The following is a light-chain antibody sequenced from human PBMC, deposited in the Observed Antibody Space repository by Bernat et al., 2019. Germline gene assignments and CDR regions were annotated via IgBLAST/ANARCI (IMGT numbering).Light chain of an antibody. CDR2: DVR. J-gene: IGLJ3*02. CDR3: SSYTSSSTLV. Sequence: QSALTQPASVSGSPGQSITISCTGTSSDVGGYNYVSWYQQRPGRAPKLMIYDVRDRPSGISNRFSGSKSGNTASLTISGLLAEDEADYYCSSYTSSSTLVFGGGTRLTVL. V-gene: IGLV2-14*03. CDR1: SSDVGGYNY.